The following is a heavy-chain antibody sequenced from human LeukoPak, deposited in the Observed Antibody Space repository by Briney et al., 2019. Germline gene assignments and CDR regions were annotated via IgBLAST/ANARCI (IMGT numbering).Heavy chain of an antibody. CDR2: ISAYNGNT. Sequence: GASVKVSCKASGYTFTSYGISWVRQAPGQGLEWMGWISAYNGNTNYAQKLQGRVTMTTDTSTSTAYMELRSLRSDDTAVYYCARVVWTIAVAGTGTYDYWGQGTLVTVSS. V-gene: IGHV1-18*01. D-gene: IGHD6-19*01. CDR1: GYTFTSYG. J-gene: IGHJ4*02. CDR3: ARVVWTIAVAGTGTYDY.